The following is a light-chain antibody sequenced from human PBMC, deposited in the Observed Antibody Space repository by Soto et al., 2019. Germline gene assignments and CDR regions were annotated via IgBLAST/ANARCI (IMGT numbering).Light chain of an antibody. CDR1: QSVNSM. V-gene: IGKV3-11*01. CDR2: DAS. J-gene: IGKJ5*01. CDR3: QQRSNWPPIT. Sequence: EIVMTQSPATLSVSPGERATLSCRASQSVNSMLAWYQQKPGQAPRLLIYDASNRATGIPARFSGSGSGTDFTLTISSLEPEDFAVYYCQQRSNWPPITFGQGTRLEI.